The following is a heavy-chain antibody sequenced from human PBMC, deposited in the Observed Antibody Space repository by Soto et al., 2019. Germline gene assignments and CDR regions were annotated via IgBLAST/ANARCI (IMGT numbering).Heavy chain of an antibody. CDR3: ARDRRGYNYGRNPFDI. Sequence: QVQLQESGPGLVKPSETLSLTCNVSGGSVSGHYWSWNRQPAGKGLEWIGRIYARGSTYYNPSLESRVTISVDTSKSQFSLKLSSVTAADTAVYYCARDRRGYNYGRNPFDIWGQGTMVTVSS. CDR1: GGSVSGHY. V-gene: IGHV4-4*07. J-gene: IGHJ3*02. D-gene: IGHD5-18*01. CDR2: IYARGST.